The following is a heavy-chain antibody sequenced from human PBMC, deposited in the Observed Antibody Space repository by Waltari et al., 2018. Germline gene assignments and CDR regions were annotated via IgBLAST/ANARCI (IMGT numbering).Heavy chain of an antibody. CDR3: ARSNRTVARGLGKVFYHYSMDV. CDR1: GGSFSPYF. Sequence: QVQLQQWGPGVLKPAETLSLTCSLSGGSFSPYFWTWIRQSPGKEMEGIAEINRWGDSDSNPPLKTRVTISRYVAKSEVSLNLYSVTVADTAVYFCARSNRTVARGLGKVFYHYSMDVWGPGTPVIVSS. D-gene: IGHD3-10*01. V-gene: IGHV4-34*02. CDR2: INRWGDS. J-gene: IGHJ6*02.